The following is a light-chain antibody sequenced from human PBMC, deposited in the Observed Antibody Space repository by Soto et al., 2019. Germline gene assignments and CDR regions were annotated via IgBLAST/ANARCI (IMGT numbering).Light chain of an antibody. CDR1: QSVSSTY. V-gene: IGKV3-20*01. J-gene: IGKJ1*01. CDR2: GAS. CDR3: QQSGTSPA. Sequence: EIVLTQSPGTLSLSPGERATLSCRASQSVSSTYFAWYQQKPGQAPRLLIYGASTRATGIPDRFSGSGSGTDFTLTISRLEPEYFAVYYCQQSGTSPAFGQGTKVEIK.